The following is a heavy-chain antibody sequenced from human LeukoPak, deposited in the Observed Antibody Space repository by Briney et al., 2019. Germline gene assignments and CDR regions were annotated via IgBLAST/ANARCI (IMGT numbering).Heavy chain of an antibody. CDR1: GYTFTSYY. J-gene: IGHJ4*02. CDR3: ANEMATISRALLH. CDR2: INPSGGST. Sequence: PTASVTVSCKASGYTFTSYYMHWVRQAPGQGLEWMGIINPSGGSTSYAQKFQGRVTMTWDTSTSTVYMELSSLRSEDTAVYYCANEMATISRALLHWGQGTLVTVSS. D-gene: IGHD5-24*01. V-gene: IGHV1-46*01.